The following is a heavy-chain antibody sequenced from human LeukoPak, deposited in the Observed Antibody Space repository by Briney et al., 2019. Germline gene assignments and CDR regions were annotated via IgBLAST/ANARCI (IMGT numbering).Heavy chain of an antibody. CDR3: ARVGLKSYYFDY. J-gene: IGHJ4*02. V-gene: IGHV3-30*03. CDR1: GFTFSSYG. Sequence: PGGSLRLSCAASGFTFSSYGMHWVRQAPGKGLEWVAVISYDGSNKYYADSVKGRSTISRDNSKNTLYLQMNSLRAEDTAVYYCARVGLKSYYFDYWGQGTLVTVSS. CDR2: ISYDGSNK.